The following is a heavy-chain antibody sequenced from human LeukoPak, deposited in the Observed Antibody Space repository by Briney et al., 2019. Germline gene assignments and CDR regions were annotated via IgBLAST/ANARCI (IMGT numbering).Heavy chain of an antibody. CDR2: MNPNSGNT. CDR1: GYTFTSYD. J-gene: IGHJ6*02. D-gene: IGHD6-13*01. CDR3: ARWAPIAAAGYYYYGMDV. V-gene: IGHV1-8*01. Sequence: GASVKVSCKASGYTFTSYDINWVRQATGQGLEWMGWMNPNSGNTGYAQKFQGRVTMTRNTSISTAYMELSSLRSEDTAVYYCARWAPIAAAGYYYYGMDVWGQGTTVTVSS.